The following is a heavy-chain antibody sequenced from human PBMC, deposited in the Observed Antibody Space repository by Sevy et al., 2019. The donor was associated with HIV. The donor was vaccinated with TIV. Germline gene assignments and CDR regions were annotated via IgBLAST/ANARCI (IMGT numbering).Heavy chain of an antibody. Sequence: GGSLRLSCAASGFTFISYAMGWVRQAPGQGLEWVSAISGSGSKTYNADSVKGRFTISRDNSKNTLSLQMNSLRAEDTAIYYCARERSFAANSDAFDIWGQGTMVTVSS. V-gene: IGHV3-23*01. CDR2: ISGSGSKT. CDR1: GFTFISYA. CDR3: ARERSFAANSDAFDI. D-gene: IGHD1-26*01. J-gene: IGHJ3*02.